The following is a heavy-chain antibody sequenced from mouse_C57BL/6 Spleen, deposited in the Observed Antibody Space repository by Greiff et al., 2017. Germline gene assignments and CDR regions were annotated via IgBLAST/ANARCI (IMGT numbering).Heavy chain of an antibody. J-gene: IGHJ2*01. CDR3: ARYGSSHFDY. CDR1: GYTFTDYY. D-gene: IGHD1-1*01. Sequence: QVQLKQSGAELVRPGASVKLSCKASGYTFTDYYINWVKQRPGQGLEWIARIYPGSGNTYYNEKFKGKATLTAEKSSSTAYMQLSSLTSEDSAVYFCARYGSSHFDYWGQGTTLTVSS. CDR2: IYPGSGNT. V-gene: IGHV1-76*01.